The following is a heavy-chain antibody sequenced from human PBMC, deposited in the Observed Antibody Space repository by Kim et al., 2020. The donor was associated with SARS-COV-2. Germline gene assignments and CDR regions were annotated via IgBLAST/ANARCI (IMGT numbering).Heavy chain of an antibody. V-gene: IGHV1-69*13. D-gene: IGHD5-18*01. CDR3: AREDVDTAMDDYYYGMDV. CDR1: GGTFSSYA. Sequence: SVKVSCKASGGTFSSYAISWVRQAPGQGLEWMGGIIPIFGTANYAQKFQGRVTITADESTSTAYMELSSLRSEDTAVYYCAREDVDTAMDDYYYGMDVWGQGTTVTVSS. J-gene: IGHJ6*02. CDR2: IIPIFGTA.